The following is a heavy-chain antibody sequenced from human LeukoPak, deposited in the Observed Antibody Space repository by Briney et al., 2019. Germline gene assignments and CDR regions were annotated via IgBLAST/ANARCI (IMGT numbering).Heavy chain of an antibody. V-gene: IGHV3-23*01. CDR1: GFPFSSYG. Sequence: PGGSLRLSCAASGFPFSSYGMNWVRQAPGKGLEWVATISGSGVMTYYADSVKGRFTVSGDNSKNTLYLQMSSLTAADTAVYYCAKDRSIGTYYTFDHWGQGTLVTVSS. D-gene: IGHD1-26*01. CDR2: ISGSGVMT. J-gene: IGHJ4*02. CDR3: AKDRSIGTYYTFDH.